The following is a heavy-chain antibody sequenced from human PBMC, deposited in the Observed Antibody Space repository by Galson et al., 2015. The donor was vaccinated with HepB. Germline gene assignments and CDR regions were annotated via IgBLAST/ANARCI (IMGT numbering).Heavy chain of an antibody. Sequence: CAISGDSVSSTSATWSWIRQSPSRGLEWLGRTYYRSKWYNDYAVSVRSRLTINPDSSKNQFSLQLNSVTPEDTAVYYCARGSRGSVDYWGQGTLVTVSS. D-gene: IGHD3-10*01. J-gene: IGHJ4*02. V-gene: IGHV6-1*01. CDR2: TYYRSKWYN. CDR1: GDSVSSTSAT. CDR3: ARGSRGSVDY.